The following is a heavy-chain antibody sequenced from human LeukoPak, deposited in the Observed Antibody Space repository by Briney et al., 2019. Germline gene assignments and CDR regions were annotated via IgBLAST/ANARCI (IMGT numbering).Heavy chain of an antibody. CDR1: GGSLSGYY. Sequence: PSETLSLTCAVFGGSLSGYYWSWIRQPPGKGREWIGEINHSGSTNYNPSLKSRVTISVDTSKKQFSLKLSSVTAADTAVYYCVGGASYTVTTYYFDYWGQGTLVTVSS. D-gene: IGHD4-17*01. V-gene: IGHV4-34*01. CDR3: VGGASYTVTTYYFDY. CDR2: INHSGST. J-gene: IGHJ4*02.